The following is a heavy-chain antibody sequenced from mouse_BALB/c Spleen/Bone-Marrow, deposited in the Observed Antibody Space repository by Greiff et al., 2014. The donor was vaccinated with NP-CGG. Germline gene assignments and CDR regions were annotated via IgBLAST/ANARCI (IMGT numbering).Heavy chain of an antibody. CDR3: ARIWAYYAMDY. CDR1: GFTFSSYG. Sequence: VQLKQPGGGLVQPGGSLKLSCAASGFTFSSYGMSWVRQTPDKRLELVATINSNGGSTYYPDSVKGRFTISRDNAKNTLYLQMSSLKSEDTAMYYCARIWAYYAMDYWGQGTSVTVSS. D-gene: IGHD4-1*01. CDR2: INSNGGST. V-gene: IGHV5-6-3*01. J-gene: IGHJ4*01.